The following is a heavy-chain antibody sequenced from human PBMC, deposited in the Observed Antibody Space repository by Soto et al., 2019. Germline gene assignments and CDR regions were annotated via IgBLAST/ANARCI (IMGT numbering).Heavy chain of an antibody. J-gene: IGHJ6*02. V-gene: IGHV6-1*01. Sequence: PSQTLSLTCAISGDRVSSNSAAWNCIIHSPSRVLEWLGRTYYRSKWYNDYAVSVKSRITINPDTSKNQFSLQLNSVTPEDTAVYYCARDFYSSSSYYYYYYGMDVWGQGTTVTVSS. CDR2: TYYRSKWYN. CDR3: ARDFYSSSSYYYYYYGMDV. CDR1: GDRVSSNSAA. D-gene: IGHD6-6*01.